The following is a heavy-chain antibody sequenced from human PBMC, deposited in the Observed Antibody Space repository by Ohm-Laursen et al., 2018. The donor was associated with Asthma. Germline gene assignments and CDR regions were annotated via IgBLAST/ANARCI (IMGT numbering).Heavy chain of an antibody. J-gene: IGHJ4*02. CDR2: LFPDGRRT. D-gene: IGHD5-24*01. Sequence: GSLRLSCSASGFTFSDYFMHWVRQGPGEGLVWISHLFPDGRRTNYADSVKGRFTISRDDAQNTVYLQMNSLRVDDTAVYYCARGNVEGLLWGQGTLVTVSS. V-gene: IGHV3-74*01. CDR3: ARGNVEGLL. CDR1: GFTFSDYF.